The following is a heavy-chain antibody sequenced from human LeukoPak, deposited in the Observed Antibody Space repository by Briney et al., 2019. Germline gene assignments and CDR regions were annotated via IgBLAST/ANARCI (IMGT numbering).Heavy chain of an antibody. D-gene: IGHD3-22*01. V-gene: IGHV3-11*01. CDR1: GFTFSDYY. CDR3: ARDLGYYDSSPCFDY. CDR2: ISSSGSTI. J-gene: IGHJ4*02. Sequence: PGGSLGLSCAASGFTFSDYYMSWIRQAPGKGLEWVSYISSSGSTIYYADSVEGRFTISRDNAKNSLYLQMNSLRAEDTAVYYCARDLGYYDSSPCFDYWGQGTLVTVSS.